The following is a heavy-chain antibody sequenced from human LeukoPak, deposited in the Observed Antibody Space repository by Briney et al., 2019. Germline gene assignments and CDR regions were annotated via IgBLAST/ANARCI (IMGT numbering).Heavy chain of an antibody. J-gene: IGHJ3*01. CDR3: ARELGINAFDV. CDR2: IDPNSGVT. D-gene: IGHD1-26*01. V-gene: IGHV1-2*02. CDR1: GYTLTDNH. Sequence: GASVKVSCKASGYTLTDNHLYWVRQAPGQGLEWMGWIDPNSGVTNFAQNFQGRLTMTTDTSINTAYMELSRLTSDDTTVYYCARELGINAFDVWGQGTLVTDSS.